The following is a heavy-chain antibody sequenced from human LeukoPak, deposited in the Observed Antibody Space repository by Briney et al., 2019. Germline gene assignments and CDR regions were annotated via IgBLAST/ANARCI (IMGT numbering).Heavy chain of an antibody. J-gene: IGHJ3*02. Sequence: GESLKISCKGSGYSFTSYWIGWVRQMPGKGLEWMGIIYPGDSGTRYSPSFQGQVTMSADKSITTAYLQWSSLKASDTAIYYCARRRYCNSTSCYEGAFDIWGQGTMVTVSS. CDR1: GYSFTSYW. V-gene: IGHV5-51*01. CDR2: IYPGDSGT. D-gene: IGHD2-2*01. CDR3: ARRRYCNSTSCYEGAFDI.